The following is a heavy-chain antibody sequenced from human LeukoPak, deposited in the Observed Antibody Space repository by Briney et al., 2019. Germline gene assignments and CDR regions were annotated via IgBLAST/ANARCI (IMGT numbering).Heavy chain of an antibody. Sequence: SETLSLTCAVYGGSFSGYYWSWIRQPPGKGLEWIGEINHSGSTNYNPSLKSRVTISVDTSKNQFSLKLSSVTAADTAVYYCARGSDIVVVVAASWTAGNWFDPWGQGTLVTVSS. CDR1: GGSFSGYY. CDR3: ARGSDIVVVVAASWTAGNWFDP. CDR2: INHSGST. J-gene: IGHJ5*02. D-gene: IGHD2-15*01. V-gene: IGHV4-34*01.